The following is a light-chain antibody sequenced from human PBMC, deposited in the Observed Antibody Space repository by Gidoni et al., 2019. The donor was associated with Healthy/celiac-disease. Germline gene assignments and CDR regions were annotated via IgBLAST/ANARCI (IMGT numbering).Light chain of an antibody. CDR2: LGS. J-gene: IGKJ2*01. V-gene: IGKV2-28*01. Sequence: DIVMTKYPLSLPVTPGEQASIFCRSSQSLLHSNGYYYLDWYLQKPGQSPQLLIYLGSNRASGVPDSFSGSGSGTDFTLKISRVEADDVGVYYCMQALQTPYTFGQGTKLEIK. CDR3: MQALQTPYT. CDR1: QSLLHSNGYYY.